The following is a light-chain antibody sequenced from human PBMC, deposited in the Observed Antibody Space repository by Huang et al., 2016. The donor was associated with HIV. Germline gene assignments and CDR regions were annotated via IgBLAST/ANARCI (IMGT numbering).Light chain of an antibody. CDR1: QSLDKGF. CDR3: HHYGATQWA. J-gene: IGKJ1*01. V-gene: IGKV3-20*01. CDR2: DAS. Sequence: ELVLTQSPGTLSSSPGGAAVISCRASQSLDKGFLAWYRQKPGQAPELLIFDASKRPSDIPDRFVGRGSGTDFSLTINGLDPEDFAFYFGHHYGATQWAFGRGTRVEMK.